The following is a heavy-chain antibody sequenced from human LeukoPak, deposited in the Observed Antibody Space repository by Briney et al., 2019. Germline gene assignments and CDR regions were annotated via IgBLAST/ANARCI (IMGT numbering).Heavy chain of an antibody. V-gene: IGHV3-7*03. CDR3: AGRTPGAYFDY. CDR2: IKQDGSEK. CDR1: GFTFSSYW. J-gene: IGHJ4*02. Sequence: AGSLRLSCAASGFTFSSYWMSWVRQAPGKGLEWVANIKQDGSEKYYVDSVKGRFTISRDNAKNSLYPQMNSLRAEDTAVYYCAGRTPGAYFDYWGQGTLVTVSS. D-gene: IGHD4-17*01.